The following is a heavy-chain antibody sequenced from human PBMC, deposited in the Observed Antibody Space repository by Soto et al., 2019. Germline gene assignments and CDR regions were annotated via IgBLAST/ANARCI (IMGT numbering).Heavy chain of an antibody. CDR1: GGSFGIYP. J-gene: IGHJ4*02. Sequence: QVQLVQSGAEVKKPGSSVKVSCQTSGGSFGIYPIGWVRQAPGQGLEWVGRVIPILNVANYTQKLHGRPTLTADKSTTTAYMELSSLTSEDTAVYYCARESTSGLDYWGQGTLVTVSS. CDR2: VIPILNVA. D-gene: IGHD2-2*01. CDR3: ARESTSGLDY. V-gene: IGHV1-69*04.